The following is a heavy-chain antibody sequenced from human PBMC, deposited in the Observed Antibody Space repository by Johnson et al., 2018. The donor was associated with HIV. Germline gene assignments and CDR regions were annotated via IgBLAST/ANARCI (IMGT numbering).Heavy chain of an antibody. CDR2: IGTAGDT. D-gene: IGHD3-10*01. V-gene: IGHV3-13*01. J-gene: IGHJ3*02. CDR1: GFIFSSYD. CDR3: ARENGGGAFDI. Sequence: EQLVESGGGLVQPGGSLRLSCAASGFIFSSYDMHWVRQATGKGLEWVSSIGTAGDTYYPDSVKGRFTISRENAKNSLNLQMTSLRAGDTAVYYCARENGGGAFDIWGQGTMVTVSS.